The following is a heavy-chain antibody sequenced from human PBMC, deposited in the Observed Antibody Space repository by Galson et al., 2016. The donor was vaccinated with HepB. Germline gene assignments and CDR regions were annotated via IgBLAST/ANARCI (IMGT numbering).Heavy chain of an antibody. Sequence: QVQLQESGPGLVKPSQTLSLTCTVSGGSINSVGYYWSWIRQHPRKGLEWIGHIYSSGNTYYNPSLKGRVTMALDTDLNQISLRLNSVTAADSAVYYCTWTVNDYLYGMAVWGEGTTVTVSS. D-gene: IGHD4-17*01. CDR3: TWTVNDYLYGMAV. CDR2: IYSSGNT. CDR1: GGSINSVGYY. V-gene: IGHV4-31*03. J-gene: IGHJ6*04.